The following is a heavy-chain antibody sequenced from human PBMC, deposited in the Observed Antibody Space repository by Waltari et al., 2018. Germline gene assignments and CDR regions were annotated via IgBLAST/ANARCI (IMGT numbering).Heavy chain of an antibody. CDR2: VSLTGGNT. CDR1: GFTFNNYA. J-gene: IGHJ4*02. V-gene: IGHV3-23*01. CDR3: AKEWVFGVALVFGSFDY. Sequence: EVQMLESGGGLVQPGGSLRLSCEASGFTFNNYAMRWVRQAPGKGLEWVSTVSLTGGNTYYADSEKGRFSISRDNSRNTLYLQMNSLRADDTAVYYCAKEWVFGVALVFGSFDYWGQGALVAVSS. D-gene: IGHD3-3*01.